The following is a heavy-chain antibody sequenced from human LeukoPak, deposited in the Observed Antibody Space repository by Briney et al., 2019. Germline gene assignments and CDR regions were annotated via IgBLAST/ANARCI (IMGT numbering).Heavy chain of an antibody. CDR3: AKEGSSGRYYNYYGMDV. CDR2: ISGSGGST. J-gene: IGHJ6*02. CDR1: GFTFSSYA. V-gene: IGHV3-23*01. Sequence: GGSLRLSCAASGFTFSSYAMSWVRQAPGKGLEWVSAISGSGGSTYYADSVKGRFTISRDNSKNTLYLQMNSLRAEDTAVYYCAKEGSSGRYYNYYGMDVWGQRTTVTVSS. D-gene: IGHD6-19*01.